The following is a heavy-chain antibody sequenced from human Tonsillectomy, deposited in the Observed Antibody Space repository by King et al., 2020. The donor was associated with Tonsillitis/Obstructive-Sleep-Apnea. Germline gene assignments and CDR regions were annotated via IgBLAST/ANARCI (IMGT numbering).Heavy chain of an antibody. CDR3: TRGCILLSSSWPVAEYYYYMDV. CDR1: GFTFGDYT. J-gene: IGHJ6*03. D-gene: IGHD6-13*01. Sequence: VQLVESGGGLVQPGRSLRLSCTASGFTFGDYTMSWVRQAPGKGLEWVGFIRSKAYGGTTEYAASVKGRFTISRDDSKSIAYLQMNSLKTEDTAVYYCTRGCILLSSSWPVAEYYYYMDVWGKGTTVTVSS. CDR2: IRSKAYGGTT. V-gene: IGHV3-49*04.